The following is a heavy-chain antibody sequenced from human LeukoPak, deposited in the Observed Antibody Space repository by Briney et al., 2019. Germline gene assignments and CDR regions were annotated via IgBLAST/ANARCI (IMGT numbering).Heavy chain of an antibody. D-gene: IGHD1-1*01. V-gene: IGHV3-7*05. CDR2: IKQDGSEK. CDR1: GFTFSNYW. J-gene: IGHJ5*02. CDR3: ARASDPCLQLT. Sequence: PGGALRLSCAASGFTFSNYWMIWVRQAPGKGLEWVGNIKQDGSEKRYADSVRGRFSISRDNAQTSLYLQMNSLRAEDTAVYYCARASDPCLQLTWGQGTLVTVSS.